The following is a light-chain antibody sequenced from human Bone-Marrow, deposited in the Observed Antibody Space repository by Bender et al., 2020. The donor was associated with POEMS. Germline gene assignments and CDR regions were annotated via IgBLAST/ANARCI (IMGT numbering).Light chain of an antibody. V-gene: IGLV2-14*02. Sequence: QSALTQPASVSGSPGQSITISCTGTSSVVVNYELVSWYQQHPGKAPKLMIYEGTKRPSGVSSRFSGSTSGDAASLTISGLQADDEADYYCSSYRGTNTLQGVFGGGTKLTVL. CDR3: SSYRGTNTLQGV. CDR1: SSVVVNYEL. CDR2: EGT. J-gene: IGLJ3*02.